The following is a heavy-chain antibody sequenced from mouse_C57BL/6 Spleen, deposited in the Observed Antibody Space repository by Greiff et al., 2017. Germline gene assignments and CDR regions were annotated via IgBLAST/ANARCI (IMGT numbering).Heavy chain of an antibody. CDR3: ARSGWDADFDY. Sequence: QVQLKQSGAELVKPGASVKISCKASGYAFSSYWMNWVKQRPGKGLEWIGQIYPGDGDTNYNGKFKGKATLTADKSSSTAYMQLSSLTSEDSAVYFCARSGWDADFDYWGQGTTLTVSS. CDR1: GYAFSSYW. J-gene: IGHJ2*01. V-gene: IGHV1-80*01. D-gene: IGHD4-1*01. CDR2: IYPGDGDT.